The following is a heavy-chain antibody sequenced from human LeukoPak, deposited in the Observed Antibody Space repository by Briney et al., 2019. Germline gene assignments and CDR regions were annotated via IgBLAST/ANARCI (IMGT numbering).Heavy chain of an antibody. CDR1: GFTFSSYG. J-gene: IGHJ4*02. CDR2: IWYDGSDK. V-gene: IGHV3-33*01. Sequence: GGSLRLPCAASGFTFSSYGMHRVRQAPGTGLEWVAVIWYDGSDKYYADSVKGRFTISRDNSKNTLYLQMNSQRAEDTAVYYCATAIDHNWTGSRYYESSGYYYPDYWGQGTLVTVSS. D-gene: IGHD3-22*01. CDR3: ATAIDHNWTGSRYYESSGYYYPDY.